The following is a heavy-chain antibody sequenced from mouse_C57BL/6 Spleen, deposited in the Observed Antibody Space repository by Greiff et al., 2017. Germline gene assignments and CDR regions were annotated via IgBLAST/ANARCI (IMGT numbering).Heavy chain of an antibody. V-gene: IGHV2-2*01. CDR3: ARTGFTTVVGVFDY. CDR2: IWSGGST. D-gene: IGHD1-1*01. Sequence: VQLQQSGPGLVQPSQSLSITCPVSGFSLTSYGVHWVRQSPGKGLEWLGVIWSGGSTDYNAAFISRLSISKDNSKSQVFLKMNSLQADDTDIYYCARTGFTTVVGVFDYWGQGTTLTVSS. J-gene: IGHJ2*01. CDR1: GFSLTSYG.